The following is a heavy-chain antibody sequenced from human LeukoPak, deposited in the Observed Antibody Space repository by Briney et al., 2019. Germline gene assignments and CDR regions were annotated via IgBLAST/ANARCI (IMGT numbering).Heavy chain of an antibody. J-gene: IGHJ4*02. CDR3: ARPAYCSSTSCYPAN. V-gene: IGHV1-8*03. Sequence: ASVKVSCKASGYTFTSYDINWVRQAPGQGLEWMGWMNPNSGNTAYAQKFQGRVTITRNTSISTAYMELSSLRSEATAVYYCARPAYCSSTSCYPANGGQGPLATVS. D-gene: IGHD2-2*01. CDR1: GYTFTSYD. CDR2: MNPNSGNT.